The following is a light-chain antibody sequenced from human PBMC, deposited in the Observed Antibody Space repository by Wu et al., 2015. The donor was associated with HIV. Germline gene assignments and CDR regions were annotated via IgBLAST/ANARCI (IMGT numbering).Light chain of an antibody. CDR2: GAS. CDR3: QQRLNWPLT. J-gene: IGKJ5*01. V-gene: IGKV3-11*01. Sequence: EIVLTQSPDILSLSPGERATLSCRANQSVSTFFGWYQQKPGQAPNLLIYGASNRATGIPARFSGSGSGTDFIPTISSLEPEDFATYSCQQRLNWPLTFGQGTRLEIK. CDR1: QSVSTF.